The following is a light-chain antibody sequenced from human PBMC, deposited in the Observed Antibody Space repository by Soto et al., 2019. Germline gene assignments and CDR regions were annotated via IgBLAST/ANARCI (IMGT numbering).Light chain of an antibody. V-gene: IGLV2-14*01. CDR3: SSYASSNTLL. CDR2: DVS. J-gene: IGLJ2*01. Sequence: QSALTQPAYVSGSPGQLITISCTGTTSDVGDYNFVSWYQQHPGKAPKLMIYDVSSRPSGVSHRFSGSESGNTASLTISGIQAEDEADYYCSSYASSNTLLFGGGTKLTVL. CDR1: TSDVGDYNF.